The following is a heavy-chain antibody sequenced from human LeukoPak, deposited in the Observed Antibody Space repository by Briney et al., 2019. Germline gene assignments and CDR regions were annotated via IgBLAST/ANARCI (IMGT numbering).Heavy chain of an antibody. Sequence: GASVKVSCRXSGYTFRSYGISWVRQAPGQGLEWMGWISPYRGSTNYPQKFQGRVTVTTDTSTSTAYMELRSLRSDDTAVYFCARALREYSSSWFSDFWGQGTLVTVSS. CDR3: ARALREYSSSWFSDF. V-gene: IGHV1-18*01. J-gene: IGHJ4*02. CDR1: GYTFRSYG. D-gene: IGHD6-13*01. CDR2: ISPYRGST.